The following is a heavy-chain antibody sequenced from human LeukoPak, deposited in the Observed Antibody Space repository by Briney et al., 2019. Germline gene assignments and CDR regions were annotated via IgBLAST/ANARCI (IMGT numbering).Heavy chain of an antibody. CDR2: IYYSGST. Sequence: SETLSLTCTVSGGSISSYYWSWIRQPPGKGLEWIGYIYYSGSTNYNPSLKSRVTISVDKSKNQFSLKLSSVTAADTAVYYCARQVAAAGNFDYWGQGTLVTVSS. J-gene: IGHJ4*02. V-gene: IGHV4-59*08. D-gene: IGHD6-13*01. CDR3: ARQVAAAGNFDY. CDR1: GGSISSYY.